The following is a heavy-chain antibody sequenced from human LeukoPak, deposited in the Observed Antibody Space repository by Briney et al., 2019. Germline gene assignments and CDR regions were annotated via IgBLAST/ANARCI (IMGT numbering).Heavy chain of an antibody. D-gene: IGHD3-22*01. Sequence: GGSLRLSCAASGFTFSSYAMSWVRQAPGKGLEWVSAISDSGGSTYYADSVKGRFTISRDNSKNTLYLQMNSLRAEDTAVYYCAKDPPQVYYYDSSGYYWGQGTLVTVSS. V-gene: IGHV3-23*01. CDR3: AKDPPQVYYYDSSGYY. CDR2: ISDSGGST. CDR1: GFTFSSYA. J-gene: IGHJ4*02.